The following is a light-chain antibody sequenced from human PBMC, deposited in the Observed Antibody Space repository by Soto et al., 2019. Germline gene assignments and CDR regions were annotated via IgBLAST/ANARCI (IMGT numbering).Light chain of an antibody. J-gene: IGKJ1*01. V-gene: IGKV2-30*01. Sequence: DVVMTQSPLSLPVTLGQPASISCRSSQNLANSDGNTYLNWFHQRPGQSPRRLIYKVSNRDSGVPDRFSGSGSGTDFTLTISRVDAEDVGVYYCMQGTHWPRAFGQGTKVEIK. CDR1: QNLANSDGNTY. CDR2: KVS. CDR3: MQGTHWPRA.